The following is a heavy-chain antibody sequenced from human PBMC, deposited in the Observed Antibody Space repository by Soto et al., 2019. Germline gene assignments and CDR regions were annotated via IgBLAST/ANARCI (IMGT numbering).Heavy chain of an antibody. CDR1: SGSISSSNW. J-gene: IGHJ6*02. V-gene: IGHV4-4*02. CDR2: IYHSGST. D-gene: IGHD6-13*01. Sequence: PSETLSLTCAVSSGSISSSNWWSWVRQPPGKGLEWIGEIYHSGSTNYNPSLKSRVTISVDKSKNQFSLKLSSVTAADTAVYYCARRGEQQHVNRRLYYYYYGMDVWGQGTTVTVSS. CDR3: ARRGEQQHVNRRLYYYYYGMDV.